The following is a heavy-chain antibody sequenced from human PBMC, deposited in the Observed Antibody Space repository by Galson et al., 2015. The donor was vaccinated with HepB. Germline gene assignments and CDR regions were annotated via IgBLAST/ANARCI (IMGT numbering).Heavy chain of an antibody. V-gene: IGHV1-2*02. CDR3: ARDTTRVGSYGRTTVYDY. D-gene: IGHD5-18*01. Sequence: GYTFTGYYMHWVRQAPGQGLEWMGWINPNSGGTNYAQKFQGRVTMTRDTSISTAYMELSRLRSDDTAVYYCARDTTRVGSYGRTTVYDYWGQGTLVTVSS. CDR2: INPNSGGT. J-gene: IGHJ4*02. CDR1: GYTFTGYY.